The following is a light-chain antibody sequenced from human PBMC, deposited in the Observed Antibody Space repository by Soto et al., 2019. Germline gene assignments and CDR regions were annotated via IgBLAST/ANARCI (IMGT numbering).Light chain of an antibody. Sequence: EIVLTQSPGTLSLSPGERATLSCRASQSVSSSYLAWYQQKPGQAPRLLIYGASSRATGIPDRFSGSGSGTDFTLTISRLEPEDFAVYYCQQYRSSNTFGQGTKVDIK. J-gene: IGKJ1*01. CDR2: GAS. CDR1: QSVSSSY. CDR3: QQYRSSNT. V-gene: IGKV3-20*01.